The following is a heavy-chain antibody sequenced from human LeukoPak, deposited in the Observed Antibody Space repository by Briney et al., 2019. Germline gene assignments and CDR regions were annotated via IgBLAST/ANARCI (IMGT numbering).Heavy chain of an antibody. Sequence: GGSLRLSCAASGFTFTDYSMHWVRQALGKGLEWMAFIRYDGTNEYYTDSVKGRFTISRDNYKTTLYLQMNSLRAEDTAVYYCGKGVNYYDNSGYFKHWGQGTLVTVSS. D-gene: IGHD3-22*01. V-gene: IGHV3-30*02. CDR2: IRYDGTNE. CDR3: GKGVNYYDNSGYFKH. J-gene: IGHJ4*02. CDR1: GFTFTDYS.